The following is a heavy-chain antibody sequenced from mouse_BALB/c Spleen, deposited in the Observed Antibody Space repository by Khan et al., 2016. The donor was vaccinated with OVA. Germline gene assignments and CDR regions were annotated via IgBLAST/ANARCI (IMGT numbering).Heavy chain of an antibody. CDR2: ISDGSNTI. CDR1: GFTFSGFG. Sequence: EVELVESGGGLVQTGGSRKLSCAASGFTFSGFGMHWVRQTSEKGLEWVAYISDGSNTIYYADTVKGRFTISRDNPQNTLFLQMTSLKYEDTAMYYGARTGYYYFDYWGQGTTLTVSS. CDR3: ARTGYYYFDY. J-gene: IGHJ2*01. D-gene: IGHD2-3*01. V-gene: IGHV5-17*02.